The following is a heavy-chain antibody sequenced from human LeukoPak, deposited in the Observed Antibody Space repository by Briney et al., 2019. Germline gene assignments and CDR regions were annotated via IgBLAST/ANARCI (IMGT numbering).Heavy chain of an antibody. Sequence: QTGGSLRLSCAASGFTFSSYAMTWVRQAPGKGLEWVSTISGSGGSTFYADSVKGRFTISRENPKNTLDLQMNSLRAEDRAIYYCAKYSGRGYDYYWGEGALGTASS. D-gene: IGHD1-1*01. CDR3: AKYSGRGYDYY. V-gene: IGHV3-23*01. CDR2: ISGSGGST. J-gene: IGHJ4*02. CDR1: GFTFSSYA.